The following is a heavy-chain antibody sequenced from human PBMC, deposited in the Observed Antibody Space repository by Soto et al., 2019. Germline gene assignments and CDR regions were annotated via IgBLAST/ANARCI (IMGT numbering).Heavy chain of an antibody. D-gene: IGHD2-15*01. CDR1: GASITSTTYF. CDR3: ARVSPYCSGGSCYADAFDI. J-gene: IGHJ3*02. V-gene: IGHV4-39*07. Sequence: SETLSLTCTLSGASITSTTYFWAWIRKPPGKGLEWVGSIYYSGKTHYNPSLKSRVTISVDRSKNQFSLKLSSVTAADTAVYYCARVSPYCSGGSCYADAFDIWGQGTMVTVSS. CDR2: IYYSGKT.